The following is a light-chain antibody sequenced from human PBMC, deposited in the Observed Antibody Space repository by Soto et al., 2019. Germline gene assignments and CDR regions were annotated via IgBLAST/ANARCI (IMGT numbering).Light chain of an antibody. CDR1: QGISSY. CDR3: LQHNSYPVS. Sequence: DIQMTQSPSVVSASVGDRDTITCRASQGISSYVAWFQQKPGKVPKSLIYAASKLQSGVPSRFSGSGSGTEFTLTISSLQPEDFATYYCLQHNSYPVSFGGGTKVEIK. V-gene: IGKV1-17*03. CDR2: AAS. J-gene: IGKJ4*01.